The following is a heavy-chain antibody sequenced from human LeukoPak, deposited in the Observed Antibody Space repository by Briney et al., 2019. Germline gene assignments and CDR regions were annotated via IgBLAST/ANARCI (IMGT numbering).Heavy chain of an antibody. CDR1: GFTFSSYG. V-gene: IGHV3-30*02. D-gene: IGHD2-21*01. J-gene: IGHJ4*02. CDR3: ARDLFLGWSVDY. Sequence: GGSLRLSCAASGFTFSSYGMHWVRQAPGKGLEWVAFIRYDGSNKYYADSVKGRFTISRDNAKNSLYLQMNSLRAEDTAVYYCARDLFLGWSVDYWGQGTLVTVSS. CDR2: IRYDGSNK.